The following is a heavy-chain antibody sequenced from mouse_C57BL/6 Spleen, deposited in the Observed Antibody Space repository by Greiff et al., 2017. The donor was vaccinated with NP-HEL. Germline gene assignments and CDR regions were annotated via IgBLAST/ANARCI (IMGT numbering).Heavy chain of an antibody. J-gene: IGHJ4*01. Sequence: RVEWVAYISSGSSTIYYADTVKGRFTISRDNAKNTLFLQMTSLRSEDTAMYYCARGDGNFHYYAMDYWGQGTSVTVSS. D-gene: IGHD2-1*01. CDR3: ARGDGNFHYYAMDY. CDR2: ISSGSSTI. V-gene: IGHV5-17*01.